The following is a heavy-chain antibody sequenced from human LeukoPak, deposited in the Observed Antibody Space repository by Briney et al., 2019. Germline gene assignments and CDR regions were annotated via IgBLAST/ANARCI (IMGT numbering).Heavy chain of an antibody. CDR1: GYTFTGYY. J-gene: IGHJ3*02. V-gene: IGHV1-2*02. Sequence: GASVKVSCKASGYTFTGYYMHWVRQAPGQGLEWMGWINPNSGGTNYAQKFQGRVTMTRDTSSSTAHMELSRLRSDDTAVYYCASALLLGVAFDIWGQGTMVTVSS. D-gene: IGHD3-10*01. CDR3: ASALLLGVAFDI. CDR2: INPNSGGT.